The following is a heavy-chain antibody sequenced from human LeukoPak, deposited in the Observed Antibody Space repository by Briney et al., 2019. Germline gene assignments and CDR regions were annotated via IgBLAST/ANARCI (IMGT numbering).Heavy chain of an antibody. J-gene: IGHJ3*02. D-gene: IGHD3-10*01. CDR1: GFTFSSYN. CDR2: ISTSSSYT. CDR3: ARIGARGVHDAFDI. Sequence: SGGSLRLSCAASGFTFSSYNMNWVRQAPGKGLEWVSSISTSSSYTYYADSVKGRFTISRDNAKNSLYLQMNSLRADDTAVYYCARIGARGVHDAFDIWRQGTMVTVSS. V-gene: IGHV3-21*01.